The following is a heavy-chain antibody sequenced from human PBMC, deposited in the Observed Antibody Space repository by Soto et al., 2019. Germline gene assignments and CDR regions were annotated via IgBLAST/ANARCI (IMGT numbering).Heavy chain of an antibody. CDR2: ISYDGSNK. D-gene: IGHD2-15*01. V-gene: IGHV3-30-3*01. Sequence: GGSPRLSCAASGFTFSGYAMHWVRQAPGKGLEWVAVISYDGSNKYYADSVKGRFTISRDNSKNTLYLQMNSLRAEDTAVYYCARSKWGYCSGGSCPYGRGMDVWGQGTTVTVSS. J-gene: IGHJ6*02. CDR3: ARSKWGYCSGGSCPYGRGMDV. CDR1: GFTFSGYA.